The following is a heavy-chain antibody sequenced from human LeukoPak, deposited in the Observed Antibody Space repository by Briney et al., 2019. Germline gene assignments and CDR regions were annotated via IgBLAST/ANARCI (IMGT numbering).Heavy chain of an antibody. D-gene: IGHD2-15*01. CDR3: ARGYCSGGSCYRY. Sequence: SETLSLTCAVYGGSFSGYYWSWIRQPPGKGLEWIGEINHSGSTNYNPSLKSRVTISEDTSKNQFSLKLSSVTAADTAVYYCARGYCSGGSCYRYWGQGTLVTVSS. CDR2: INHSGST. V-gene: IGHV4-34*01. CDR1: GGSFSGYY. J-gene: IGHJ4*02.